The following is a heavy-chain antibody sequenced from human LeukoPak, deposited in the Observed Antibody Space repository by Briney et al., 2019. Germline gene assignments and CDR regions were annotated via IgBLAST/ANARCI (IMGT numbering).Heavy chain of an antibody. D-gene: IGHD3-10*01. CDR2: FDPADEKT. J-gene: IGHJ5*02. CDR3: ARPMVRGVHSNWFDP. V-gene: IGHV1-24*01. CDR1: GYKLTELS. Sequence: ASVKVSCKVSGYKLTELSIHWVREAPGKGLEWVGGFDPADEKTIYAQKFQGRVTMTRDTSISTAYMELSRLRSDDTAVYYCARPMVRGVHSNWFDPWGQGTLVTVS.